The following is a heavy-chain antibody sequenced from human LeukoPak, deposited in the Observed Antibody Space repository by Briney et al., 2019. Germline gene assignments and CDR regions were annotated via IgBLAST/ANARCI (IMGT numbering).Heavy chain of an antibody. CDR2: IYSGGST. V-gene: IGHV3-53*01. CDR1: GFTVSSNY. Sequence: GRSLRLSCAASGFTVSSNYMSWVRQAPGKGLEWVSVIYSGGSTYYADSVKGRFTISRDNSKNTLYLQMNSLRAEDTAVYYCARVHYDSSGYQFLYGMGVWGQGTTVTVSS. J-gene: IGHJ6*02. CDR3: ARVHYDSSGYQFLYGMGV. D-gene: IGHD3-22*01.